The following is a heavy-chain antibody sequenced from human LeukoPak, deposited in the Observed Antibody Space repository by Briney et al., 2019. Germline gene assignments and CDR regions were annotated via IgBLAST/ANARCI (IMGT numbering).Heavy chain of an antibody. J-gene: IGHJ4*02. Sequence: ASVKVSCKASGGTFSSYAISWVRQAPGQGLEWMGGIIPIFGTANYAQKFQGRVTITADESTSTAYMELSSLRSEDTAVYYCASPREAAAGYYFDYWGQGTLVTVSS. D-gene: IGHD6-13*01. CDR2: IIPIFGTA. CDR1: GGTFSSYA. V-gene: IGHV1-69*01. CDR3: ASPREAAAGYYFDY.